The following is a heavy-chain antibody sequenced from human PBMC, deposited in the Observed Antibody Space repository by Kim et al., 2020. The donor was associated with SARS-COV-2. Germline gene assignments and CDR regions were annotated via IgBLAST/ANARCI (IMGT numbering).Heavy chain of an antibody. CDR3: ARELKEHYYYYGMDV. J-gene: IGHJ6*02. V-gene: IGHV4-61*02. CDR1: GGSISSGSYY. CDR2: IYTSGST. D-gene: IGHD1-1*01. Sequence: SETLSLTCTVSGGSISSGSYYWSWIRQPAGKGLEWIGRIYTSGSTNYNPSLKSRVTISVDTSKNQFSLKLSSVTAADTAVYYCARELKEHYYYYGMDVWGQGTTVTVSS.